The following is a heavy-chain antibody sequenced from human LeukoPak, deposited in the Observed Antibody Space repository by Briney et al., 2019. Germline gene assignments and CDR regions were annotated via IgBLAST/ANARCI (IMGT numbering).Heavy chain of an antibody. CDR1: GGSFSGYY. J-gene: IGHJ4*02. Sequence: SETLSLTCAVYGGSFSGYYWSWIRQPPGKGLEWIGEINHSGSTNYNPSLKSRVTISVDTSKNQFSLKLSSVTAADTAVYYCARESIAAHLKYFDYWGQGTLVTVSS. CDR2: INHSGST. CDR3: ARESIAAHLKYFDY. D-gene: IGHD6-6*01. V-gene: IGHV4-34*01.